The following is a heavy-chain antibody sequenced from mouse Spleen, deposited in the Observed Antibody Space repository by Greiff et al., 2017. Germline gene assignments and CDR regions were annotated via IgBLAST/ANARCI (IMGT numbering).Heavy chain of an antibody. CDR2: ISTYSGNT. D-gene: IGHD1-1*01. J-gene: IGHJ1*01. CDR3: ARGITTVVEGYFDV. V-gene: IGHV1-67*01. Sequence: VQLVESGPELVRPGVSVKISCKGSGYTFTDYAMHWVKQSHAKSLEWIGVISTYSGNTNYNQKFKGKATMTVDKSSSTAYMELARLTSEDSAIYYCARGITTVVEGYFDVWGAGTTVTVSS. CDR1: GYTFTDYA.